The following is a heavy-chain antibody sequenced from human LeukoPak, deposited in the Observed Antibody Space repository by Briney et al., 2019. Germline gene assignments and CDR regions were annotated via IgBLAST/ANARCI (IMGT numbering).Heavy chain of an antibody. CDR2: ISYSGST. V-gene: IGHV4-59*08. D-gene: IGHD2-15*01. J-gene: IGHJ4*02. CDR3: ARLDCSGGSCYSGYFDY. Sequence: PSETLALTCTVSVGPIRSYYWSWIRQPRGKGLEWRGYISYSGSTNYNPSIKRRVTISGDTSKNQFSLKLTSVTAADTAVYYCARLDCSGGSCYSGYFDYWGQGTLVTVSS. CDR1: VGPIRSYY.